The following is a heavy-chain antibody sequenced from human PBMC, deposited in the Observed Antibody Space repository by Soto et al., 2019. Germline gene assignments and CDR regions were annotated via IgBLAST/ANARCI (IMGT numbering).Heavy chain of an antibody. CDR2: IKQDGSEK. CDR3: AEGGGSVSVS. V-gene: IGHV3-7*01. Sequence: ESGGDLVQPGGSLRLSCVGSGFTFSAYWMTWVRQAPGKGLEWVAVIKQDGSEKYYVDSVKGRFTISRDNAKNSLYLQMNSLXAGDTAVYCCAEGGGSVSVSWGQGTLVTITS. CDR1: GFTFSAYW. J-gene: IGHJ5*02. D-gene: IGHD6-25*01.